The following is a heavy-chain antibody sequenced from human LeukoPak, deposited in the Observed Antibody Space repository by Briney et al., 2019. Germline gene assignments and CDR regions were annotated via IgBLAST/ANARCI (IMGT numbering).Heavy chain of an antibody. CDR3: ASFGLGGRAYPFDS. J-gene: IGHJ4*02. CDR2: IIPAFGTT. D-gene: IGHD2-15*01. Sequence: VASVKVSCKASGDTFHNYIVNWVRQAPGEGLEWMGRIIPAFGTTSYAMNFLGRVTVTTDESKTTVYMEMSSLRSDDTAVYYCASFGLGGRAYPFDSWGQGTLVTVSS. V-gene: IGHV1-69*05. CDR1: GDTFHNYI.